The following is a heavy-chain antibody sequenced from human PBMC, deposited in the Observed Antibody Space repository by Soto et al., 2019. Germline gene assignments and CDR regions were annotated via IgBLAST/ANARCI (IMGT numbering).Heavy chain of an antibody. J-gene: IGHJ6*02. CDR1: GFTFSAYY. Sequence: QVQLVQSGAEVKKPGASVKVSCKASGFTFSAYYIYWVRQAPGQGLEWIGWINPNSGGTNNAQKFQGRVTMTRDTSTSTVYMELSALIPDDTAVYYCARRLLYEYSSSLIAAYYGMDGWCQGTTVTVAS. CDR3: ARRLLYEYSSSLIAAYYGMDG. V-gene: IGHV1-2*02. D-gene: IGHD6-19*01. CDR2: INPNSGGT.